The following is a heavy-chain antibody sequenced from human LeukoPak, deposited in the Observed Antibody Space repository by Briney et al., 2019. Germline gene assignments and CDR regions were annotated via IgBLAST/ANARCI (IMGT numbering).Heavy chain of an antibody. CDR2: IDPSDSYT. J-gene: IGHJ4*02. CDR1: GCGFTSYC. CDR3: ASAYSGSYYWDY. D-gene: IGHD1-26*01. V-gene: IGHV5-10-1*01. Sequence: GASPLTSYHGFGCGFTSYCISWGRRLPGKGMEWMGKIDPSDSYTNYSPSFQGHVTISADKSISTAYLQWSSLKASDTTMYYCASAYSGSYYWDYWGQGTLVTVSS.